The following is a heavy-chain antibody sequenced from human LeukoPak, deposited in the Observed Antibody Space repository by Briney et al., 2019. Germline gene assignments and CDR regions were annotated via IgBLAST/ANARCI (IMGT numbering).Heavy chain of an antibody. CDR3: ARDLVCTMNCKDS. J-gene: IGHJ4*02. V-gene: IGHV1-69*04. D-gene: IGHD2-2*01. CDR2: IIPNLGMA. Sequence: ASVKVSCKASGGTFSTDAISWVRQAPGQGLEWMGRIIPNLGMALYAQKFKGRVTITADKSPSTAYMELSSLTSGDTAVYFCARDLVCTMNCKDSWGQGTLVTVS. CDR1: GGTFSTDA.